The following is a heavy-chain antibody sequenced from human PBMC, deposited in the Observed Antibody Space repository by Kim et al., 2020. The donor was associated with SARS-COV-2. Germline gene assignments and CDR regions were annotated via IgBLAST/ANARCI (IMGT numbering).Heavy chain of an antibody. CDR2: INPNSGGT. V-gene: IGHV1-2*02. D-gene: IGHD2-15*01. Sequence: ASVKVSCKASGYTFTGYYMHWVRQAPGQGLEWMGWINPNSGGTNYAQKFQGRVTMTRDTSISTAYMELSRLRSDDTAVYYCARDRRERVGGMGAFDPWGQGTLVTVSS. CDR1: GYTFTGYY. CDR3: ARDRRERVGGMGAFDP. J-gene: IGHJ5*02.